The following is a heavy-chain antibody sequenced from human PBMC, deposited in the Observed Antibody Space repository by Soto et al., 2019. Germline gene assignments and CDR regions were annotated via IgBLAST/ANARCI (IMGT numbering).Heavy chain of an antibody. D-gene: IGHD6-19*01. CDR3: TRDRAVAGTYYYGMDV. J-gene: IGHJ6*02. CDR1: GYSVSDNSVA. CDR2: TYYRSKWFY. Sequence: PXQTLSLTCAISGYSVSDNSVACNLIRQSPSRGLEWLGRTYYRSKWFYDYAASVKTRITINPDTSKNQFSLQLNSVTPEDTAVYYCTRDRAVAGTYYYGMDVWGQGTTVTVSS. V-gene: IGHV6-1*01.